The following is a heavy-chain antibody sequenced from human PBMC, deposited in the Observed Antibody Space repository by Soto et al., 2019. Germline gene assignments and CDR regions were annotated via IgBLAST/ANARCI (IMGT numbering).Heavy chain of an antibody. J-gene: IGHJ6*02. CDR1: GFTFSSYG. CDR2: ISYDGSNK. V-gene: IGHV3-30*18. D-gene: IGHD2-2*01. Sequence: QVQLVESGGGVVQPRRSLRLSCAASGFTFSSYGMHWVRQAPGKGLEWVAVISYDGSNKYYADSVKGRFTISRDNSKNTLYLQMNSLRAEDTAVYYCANGVGYCISTSCYGYYYGMDVWGQGTTVTVSS. CDR3: ANGVGYCISTSCYGYYYGMDV.